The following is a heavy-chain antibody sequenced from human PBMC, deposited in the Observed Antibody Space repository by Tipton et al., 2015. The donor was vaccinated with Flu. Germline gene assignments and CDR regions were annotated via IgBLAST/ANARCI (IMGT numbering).Heavy chain of an antibody. CDR2: IYYSGST. CDR3: ASTIVLGSIRWFDP. D-gene: IGHD2/OR15-2a*01. J-gene: IGHJ5*02. Sequence: TLSLPCTVSGGSISSYYWSWIRQPPGKGLEWIGYIYYSGSTNYNPSLKSRVTISVDTSKNQFSLKLSSVTAADTAVYYCASTIVLGSIRWFDPWGQGTLVTVSS. V-gene: IGHV4-59*07. CDR1: GGSISSYY.